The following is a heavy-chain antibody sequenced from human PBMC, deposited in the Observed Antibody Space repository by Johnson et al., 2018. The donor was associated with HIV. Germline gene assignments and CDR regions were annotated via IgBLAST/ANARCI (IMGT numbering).Heavy chain of an antibody. CDR2: IGTAGDT. D-gene: IGHD2/OR15-2a*01. CDR3: ARAFDPRAFDI. CDR1: GFTFSSYD. V-gene: IGHV3-13*01. Sequence: VQLVESGGGLVQPGGSLRLSCAASGFTFSSYDMHWVRQATGKGLEWVSAIGTAGDTYYPGSVKGRFTISRENAKNSLYLQVNSLRAEDMTVYYCARAFDPRAFDIWGQGTMVTVSS. J-gene: IGHJ3*02.